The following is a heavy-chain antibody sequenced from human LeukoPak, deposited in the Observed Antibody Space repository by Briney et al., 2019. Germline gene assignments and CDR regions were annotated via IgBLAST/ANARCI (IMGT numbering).Heavy chain of an antibody. D-gene: IGHD5/OR15-5a*01. V-gene: IGHV4-59*01. CDR1: GAPLSNYY. CDR3: ARGMELVSTPFDH. J-gene: IGHJ4*02. Sequence: PSETLSLTCTVSGAPLSNYYWTWIRQPPGKGLGWIGYIYNSGSTNYDPSLKSRVTISMDMSKKQFSLKLTSVTAADTAVYYCARGMELVSTPFDHWGQGTLVTVSS. CDR2: IYNSGST.